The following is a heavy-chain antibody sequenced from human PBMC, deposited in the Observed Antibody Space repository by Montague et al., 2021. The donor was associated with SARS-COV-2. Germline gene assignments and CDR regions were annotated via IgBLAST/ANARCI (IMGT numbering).Heavy chain of an antibody. Sequence: SETLSLACTVSGDSISSSNYYWGWIRQPPGKGLEWIGNMYYSGSTYYNPSLKSRVTISIDTSKNQFSLKLNSVTAADTAVYYCARDDIVLQGVTKVMDVWGQGTMVTVSS. J-gene: IGHJ6*02. CDR3: ARDDIVLQGVTKVMDV. CDR1: GDSISSSNYY. CDR2: MYYSGST. D-gene: IGHD2-8*02. V-gene: IGHV4-39*07.